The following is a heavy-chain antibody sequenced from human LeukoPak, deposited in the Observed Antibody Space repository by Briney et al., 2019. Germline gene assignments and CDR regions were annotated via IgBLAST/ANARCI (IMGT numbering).Heavy chain of an antibody. J-gene: IGHJ5*02. CDR1: GYSISSGTYY. V-gene: IGHV4-39*01. Sequence: PSETLSLTCTVSGYSISSGTYYWTWIRQPPGKGLEWIGEINHSGSTNYNPSLKSRVTISVDTSKNQFSLKLSSVTAADTAVYYCARQPFWFDPWGQGTLVTVSS. CDR2: INHSGST. CDR3: ARQPFWFDP.